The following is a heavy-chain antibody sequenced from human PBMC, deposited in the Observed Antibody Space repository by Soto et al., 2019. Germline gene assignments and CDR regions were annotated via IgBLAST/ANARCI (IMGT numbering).Heavy chain of an antibody. J-gene: IGHJ5*02. CDR2: IIPMFGTT. CDR3: ARSAIDGSSLYFCFDP. D-gene: IGHD6-13*01. CDR1: GGTFSKHA. V-gene: IGHV1-69*01. Sequence: QVQLVQSGSEVKMPGSSVKVSCKTSGGTFSKHAINWVRQAPGQGLEWMGGIIPMFGTTNYAQKFKGRVTISADESTSTAYMELSSLRSEDAAVYYRARSAIDGSSLYFCFDPWGQGTLVTASP.